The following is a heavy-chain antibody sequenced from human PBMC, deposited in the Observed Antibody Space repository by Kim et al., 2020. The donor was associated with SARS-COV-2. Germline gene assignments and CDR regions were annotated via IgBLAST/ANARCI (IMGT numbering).Heavy chain of an antibody. J-gene: IGHJ3*02. CDR3: ARSSSSRQGAFDI. Sequence: YAVSAQNRITINTDTAKNHVSLQLNSVTPEDTAVYYCARSSSSRQGAFDIWGQGTMVTVSS. D-gene: IGHD2-2*01. V-gene: IGHV6-1*01.